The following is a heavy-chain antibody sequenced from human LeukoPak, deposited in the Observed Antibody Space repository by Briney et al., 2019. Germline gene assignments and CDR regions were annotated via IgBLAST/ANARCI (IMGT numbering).Heavy chain of an antibody. J-gene: IGHJ4*02. CDR3: ARVSGESRDY. V-gene: IGHV3-21*01. Sequence: GGSLRLSCAVSGFTFRTYTMNWVRQAPGKGLKWVSSITSSSSYIFYADSVKGRFTISRDNAKNSLYLQMNSLRAEDTAVYYCARVSGESRDYWGQGTLVTVSS. CDR1: GFTFRTYT. D-gene: IGHD3-10*02. CDR2: ITSSSSYI.